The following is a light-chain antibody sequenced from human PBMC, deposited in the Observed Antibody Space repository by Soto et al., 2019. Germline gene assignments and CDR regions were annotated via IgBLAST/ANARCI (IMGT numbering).Light chain of an antibody. Sequence: EIVMTQSPATLSVSPGERATLSCRASQSVSSNLAWYQQKPGQAPRLLIYGASTRATGIPARFSGSVSGTEFTLTISSRQSEDFAVYYCQQYNNLWTFGQGTKVEIK. CDR3: QQYNNLWT. CDR1: QSVSSN. V-gene: IGKV3-15*01. CDR2: GAS. J-gene: IGKJ1*01.